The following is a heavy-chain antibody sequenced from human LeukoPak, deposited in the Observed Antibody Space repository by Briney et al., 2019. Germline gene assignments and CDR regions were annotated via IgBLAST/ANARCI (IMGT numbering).Heavy chain of an antibody. J-gene: IGHJ3*02. V-gene: IGHV3-13*01. CDR2: IGIGDDT. D-gene: IGHD5/OR15-5a*01. Sequence: GRSLRLSCAASGFTFRDYDMHWVRQVPGRGLEWVSAIGIGDDTHYPDYVKGRFTISRENAKNSLYLQMNTLRDGGTAVYYCIRGGIRVSGIDAFDIWGQGTMVTVSS. CDR3: IRGGIRVSGIDAFDI. CDR1: GFTFRDYD.